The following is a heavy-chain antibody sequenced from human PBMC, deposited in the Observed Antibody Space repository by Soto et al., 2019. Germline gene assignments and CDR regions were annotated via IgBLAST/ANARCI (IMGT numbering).Heavy chain of an antibody. CDR1: GYSLIATGMS. V-gene: IGHV2-70*01. CDR3: ARTNRSAYHTHYNYDMDI. J-gene: IGHJ6*02. D-gene: IGHD3-3*01. CDR2: IDWDDDK. Sequence: SGPTLVNPTQTLTLTCTVSGYSLIATGMSVSWIRQPPGKALEWLALIDWDDDKYYSTSLQTQLTISRDTSKTQVVLTMTHMDPVDTTPYNCARTNRSAYHTHYNYDMDIWGQETTVTISS.